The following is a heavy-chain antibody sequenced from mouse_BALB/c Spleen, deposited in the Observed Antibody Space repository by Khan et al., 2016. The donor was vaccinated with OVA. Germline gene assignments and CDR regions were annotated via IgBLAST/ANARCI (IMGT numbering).Heavy chain of an antibody. CDR3: ARQGKGAMDY. CDR1: GFTFSSYG. CDR2: ISSGGSYT. J-gene: IGHJ4*01. D-gene: IGHD2-1*01. V-gene: IGHV5-6*01. Sequence: EVELVESGGDLVKPGGSLKLSCAASGFTFSSYGMSWVRQTPDKRLEWVATISSGGSYTYYPDSVTGRFTISRDHAKNTLYLQMSRLKSEDTAMYYCARQGKGAMDYWGQGTSVTVSS.